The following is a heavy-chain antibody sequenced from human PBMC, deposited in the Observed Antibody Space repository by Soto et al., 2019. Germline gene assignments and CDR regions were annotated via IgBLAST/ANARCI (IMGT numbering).Heavy chain of an antibody. CDR2: IIPMFGTT. J-gene: IGHJ5*02. D-gene: IGHD6-13*01. CDR3: XRXAIHGSSWYFWFDP. CDR1: GGTFSRHA. Sequence: QVQLVQSGSEVKMPGSSVKVSCKTSGGTFSRHAINWVRQAPGQGLEWMGGIIPMFGTTNYAQKFKGRVTISADESTSTAYMELSSLRSEDAAXXXXXRXAIHGSSWYFWFDPWGQGTLVTV. V-gene: IGHV1-69*01.